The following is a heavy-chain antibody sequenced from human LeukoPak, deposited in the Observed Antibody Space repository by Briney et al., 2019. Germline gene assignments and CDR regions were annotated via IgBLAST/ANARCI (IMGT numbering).Heavy chain of an antibody. Sequence: GGSLRLSCAASGFTFSSYWMSWVRQAPGKGLEWVANIKQDGSEKYYVDSVKGRFTISRDNAKNSLYLQMNSLRAEDTAVYYCARHRSSSWFETDPFDYWGQGTLVTVAS. D-gene: IGHD6-13*01. J-gene: IGHJ4*02. CDR1: GFTFSSYW. V-gene: IGHV3-7*01. CDR3: ARHRSSSWFETDPFDY. CDR2: IKQDGSEK.